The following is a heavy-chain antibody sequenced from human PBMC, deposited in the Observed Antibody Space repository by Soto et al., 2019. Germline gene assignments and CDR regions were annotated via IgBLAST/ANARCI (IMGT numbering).Heavy chain of an antibody. V-gene: IGHV4-31*03. J-gene: IGHJ4*02. Sequence: TLSLTCTVSGGSISSGGYYWSWIRQHPGKGLEWIGYIYYSGSTYYNPSLKSRVTISVDTSKNQFSLKLSSVTAADTAVYYCARGLVTTSWYYFDYWGQGTLVTV. CDR3: ARGLVTTSWYYFDY. CDR2: IYYSGST. CDR1: GGSISSGGYY. D-gene: IGHD4-17*01.